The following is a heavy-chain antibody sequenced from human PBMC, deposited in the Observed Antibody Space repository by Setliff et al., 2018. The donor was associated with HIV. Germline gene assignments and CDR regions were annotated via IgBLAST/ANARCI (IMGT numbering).Heavy chain of an antibody. J-gene: IGHJ5*02. CDR1: GYTFTDFY. D-gene: IGHD5-12*01. CDR2: INPKSGVA. V-gene: IGHV1-2*06. Sequence: GPVKVSCKASGYTFTDFYIHWVRQAPGQGLEWIGRINPKSGVADYLKKFQGRVTMTTDTSTNTAHMELIRPRFDDTAVYYCARAHFLVAMTRNWFDPWGQGTLVTVSS. CDR3: ARAHFLVAMTRNWFDP.